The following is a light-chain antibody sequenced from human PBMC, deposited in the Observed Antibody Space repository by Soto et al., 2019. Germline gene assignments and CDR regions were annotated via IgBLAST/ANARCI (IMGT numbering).Light chain of an antibody. V-gene: IGKV1-39*01. Sequence: DIQMTQSPWSLSASVGDTVTIACRSSLGISNYLNWYQQRRGQPLKLLMFSASSLQSGVPSRFSGSGSGTQFTLTITGLHYEDCATYFCQQSFSAPLTFGGGT. CDR1: LGISNY. CDR3: QQSFSAPLT. CDR2: SAS. J-gene: IGKJ4*01.